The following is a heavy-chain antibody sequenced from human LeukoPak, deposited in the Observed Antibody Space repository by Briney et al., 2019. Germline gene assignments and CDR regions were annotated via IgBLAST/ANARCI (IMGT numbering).Heavy chain of an antibody. CDR3: ARVTVVNRSPWSWGPKKIGQEVHWFDP. V-gene: IGHV1-18*01. CDR1: GDTLANYG. Sequence: ASVKVSCKAPGDTLANYGITWVRQAPGQGLEGMGWITAYSGNPNYAQQFQGRVTMTTDGSTSTTYLELRSLRSDDTAVYYCARVTVVNRSPWSWGPKKIGQEVHWFDPWGQGTLIIVSS. CDR2: ITAYSGNP. D-gene: IGHD4/OR15-4a*01. J-gene: IGHJ5*02.